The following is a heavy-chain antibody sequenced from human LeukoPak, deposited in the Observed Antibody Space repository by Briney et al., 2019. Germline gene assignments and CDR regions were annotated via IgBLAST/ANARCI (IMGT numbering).Heavy chain of an antibody. CDR2: INPSGGST. J-gene: IGHJ4*02. CDR3: ARGSEGGIYRGYDLDY. CDR1: GYTFTSYY. V-gene: IGHV1-46*01. Sequence: ASVKVSCKASGYTFTSYYMHWVRQAPGQGLEWMGIINPSGGSTSYAQKSQGRVTMTRDMSTSTVYMELSSLRSEDTAVYYCARGSEGGIYRGYDLDYWGQGTLSPSPQ. D-gene: IGHD5-12*01.